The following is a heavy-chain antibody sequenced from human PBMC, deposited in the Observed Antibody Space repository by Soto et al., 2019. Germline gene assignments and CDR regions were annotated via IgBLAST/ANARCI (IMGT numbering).Heavy chain of an antibody. CDR2: ISYDGSNK. Sequence: GGSLRLSCAASGFTFSSYGMHWVRQAPGKGLEWVAVISYDGSNKYYADSVNGRFTISRDNSKNTLYLQMNSLRAEDTAVYYCAKDQPGGSSGHHFDYWGQGTLVTVSS. J-gene: IGHJ4*02. CDR1: GFTFSSYG. V-gene: IGHV3-30*18. CDR3: AKDQPGGSSGHHFDY. D-gene: IGHD3-22*01.